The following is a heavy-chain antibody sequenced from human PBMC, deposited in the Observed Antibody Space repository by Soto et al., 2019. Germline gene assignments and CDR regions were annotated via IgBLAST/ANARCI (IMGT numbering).Heavy chain of an antibody. J-gene: IGHJ3*01. CDR1: GFTFNTYV. D-gene: IGHD1-7*01. V-gene: IGHV3-23*01. Sequence: EVQLLESGGGLVQPGGSLRLSCAASGFTFNTYVMHWVRQAPGKGLEWVSTISYSADKTHYADSVKGRCTISRDNSRDTLFLQMTSLRADDAAVYYCARRARTATTNWGAFDVWGQGTMVTVSS. CDR2: ISYSADKT. CDR3: ARRARTATTNWGAFDV.